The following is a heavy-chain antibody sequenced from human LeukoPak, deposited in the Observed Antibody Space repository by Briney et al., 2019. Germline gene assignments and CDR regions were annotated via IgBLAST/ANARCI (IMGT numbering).Heavy chain of an antibody. Sequence: SVKVSCKASGGTFSSYAISWVRQAPGQGLEWMGGIIPIFGTANYAQKFQGRVTITTDESTSTAYMELSSLRSEDTAVYYCAVVDIVLMVYAIQYYYYYMDVWGKGTTVTVSS. CDR1: GGTFSSYA. D-gene: IGHD2-8*01. CDR2: IIPIFGTA. J-gene: IGHJ6*03. CDR3: AVVDIVLMVYAIQYYYYYMDV. V-gene: IGHV1-69*05.